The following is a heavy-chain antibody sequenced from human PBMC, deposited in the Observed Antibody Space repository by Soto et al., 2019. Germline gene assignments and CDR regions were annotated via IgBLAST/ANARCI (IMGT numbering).Heavy chain of an antibody. D-gene: IGHD3-16*01. CDR1: GYTFTGNY. V-gene: IGHV1-46*01. CDR2: INPSGGST. CDR3: ASSRYAEFSEFDT. J-gene: IGHJ5*02. Sequence: ASVKVSCKASGYTFTGNYMHWLRQASGQGLEWMGIINPSGGSTSYAQKFQGRVTMTRDTSTSTVYMELSSLRSEDTAVYYCASSRYAEFSEFDTWCQEDLLTISS.